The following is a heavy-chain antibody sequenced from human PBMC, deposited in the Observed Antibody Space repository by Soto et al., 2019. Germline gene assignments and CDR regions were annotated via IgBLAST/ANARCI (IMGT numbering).Heavy chain of an antibody. J-gene: IGHJ4*02. CDR2: IIPIFGTA. V-gene: IGHV1-69*06. D-gene: IGHD4-17*01. Sequence: SVKVSCKASGGTFSSYAISWVRQAPGQGLEWMGGIIPIFGTANYAQKFQGRVTITADKSTSTAYMELSSLRSEDTAVYYCARGVTAGWGTTVTTPFDYWGQGTVVTVSS. CDR3: ARGVTAGWGTTVTTPFDY. CDR1: GGTFSSYA.